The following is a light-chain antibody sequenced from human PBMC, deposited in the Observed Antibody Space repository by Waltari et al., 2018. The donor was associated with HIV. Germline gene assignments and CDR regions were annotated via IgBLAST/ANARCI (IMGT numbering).Light chain of an antibody. V-gene: IGKV3-20*01. J-gene: IGKJ1*01. CDR3: QQYGSSIGT. CDR2: GAS. CDR1: QSVSSSY. Sequence: EIVLTQSPGTQSLSPGERATLSCRASQSVSSSYLAWYQQKPGQAPRLLIYGASSRATGIPDRFSGSGSGTDFTLTISRLEPEDFAVYYCQQYGSSIGTFGQGTKVEIK.